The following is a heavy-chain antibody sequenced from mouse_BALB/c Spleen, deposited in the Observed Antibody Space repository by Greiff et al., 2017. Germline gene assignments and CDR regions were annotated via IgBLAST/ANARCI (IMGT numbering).Heavy chain of an antibody. CDR2: IYPGNGDT. CDR3: AILLRPYFDY. Sequence: QVQLQQPGAELVKPGASVKMSCKASGYTFTSYNMHWVKQTPGQGLEWIGAIYPGNGDTSYNQKFKGKATLTADKSSSTAYMQLSSLTSEDSAVYYCAILLRPYFDYWGQGTTLTVSS. D-gene: IGHD1-1*01. CDR1: GYTFTSYN. V-gene: IGHV1-12*01. J-gene: IGHJ2*01.